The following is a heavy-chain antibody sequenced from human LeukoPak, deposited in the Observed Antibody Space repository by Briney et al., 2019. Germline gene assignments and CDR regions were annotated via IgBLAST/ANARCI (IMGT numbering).Heavy chain of an antibody. CDR2: IYYSGST. CDR3: ARLPNAYSSGLF. J-gene: IGHJ4*02. D-gene: IGHD6-19*01. CDR1: GGSISSYY. V-gene: IGHV4-59*08. Sequence: PSETLSLTCTVSGGSISSYYWSWIRQPPGKGLEWIGYIYYSGSTNYNPSLKSRVTISVDTSKNQFSLKLSSVTAADTAVYYCARLPNAYSSGLFWGQGTLVTVSS.